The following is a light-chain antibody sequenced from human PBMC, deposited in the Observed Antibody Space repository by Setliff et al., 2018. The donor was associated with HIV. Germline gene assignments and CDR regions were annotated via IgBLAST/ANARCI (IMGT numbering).Light chain of an antibody. CDR1: SSDVGGYSY. CDR3: SSYAITNTLP. V-gene: IGLV2-14*01. J-gene: IGLJ1*01. Sequence: QSALAQPASVSGSPGQSITISCTGTSSDVGGYSYVSWYQQHSGKAPKLIIYEVRNRPSGVSNRFSGSKSGNTASLTISGLQAEDEADYYCSSYAITNTLPFGTGTKV. CDR2: EVR.